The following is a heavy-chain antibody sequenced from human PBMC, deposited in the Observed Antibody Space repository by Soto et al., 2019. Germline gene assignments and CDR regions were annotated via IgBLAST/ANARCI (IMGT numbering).Heavy chain of an antibody. J-gene: IGHJ4*02. Sequence: SETLSLTCAVSGASISSGGYSWNWIRQPPGKGLEWIGYIYYSGSTYYNPSLRSRVTISVDTSKNQFSLKLSSVTAADTAVYYCARDGYCSGGSCLDYWGQGTLVTVSS. CDR2: IYYSGST. V-gene: IGHV4-31*11. CDR3: ARDGYCSGGSCLDY. CDR1: GASISSGGYS. D-gene: IGHD2-15*01.